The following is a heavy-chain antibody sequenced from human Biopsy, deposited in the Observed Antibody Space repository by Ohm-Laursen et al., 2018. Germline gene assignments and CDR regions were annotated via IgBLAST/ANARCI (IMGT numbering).Heavy chain of an antibody. Sequence: SLRLSCAASGITTWSYWMSWIRQAPGKGLEWVANIKQDGSEKNYAASVKGRFTISRDNAKDSLFLQMNSLRVEDTAVYYCAKIPPSRCDSGECYPIFDYWGQGTLVTVSS. CDR2: IKQDGSEK. D-gene: IGHD2-21*01. V-gene: IGHV3-7*01. J-gene: IGHJ4*02. CDR3: AKIPPSRCDSGECYPIFDY. CDR1: GITTWSYW.